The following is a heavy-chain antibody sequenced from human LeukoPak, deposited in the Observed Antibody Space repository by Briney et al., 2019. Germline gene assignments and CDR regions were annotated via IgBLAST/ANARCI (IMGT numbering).Heavy chain of an antibody. Sequence: PGGSLRLSCAASGFTFSSYEMNWVRQAPGKGLEWVSYISSSGSTIYYADSVKGRFTISRDNAKHSLYVQMNSLRAEDTAVYYCAREGYYYMDVWGKGTTVTISS. CDR2: ISSSGSTI. V-gene: IGHV3-48*03. J-gene: IGHJ6*03. CDR1: GFTFSSYE. CDR3: AREGYYYMDV.